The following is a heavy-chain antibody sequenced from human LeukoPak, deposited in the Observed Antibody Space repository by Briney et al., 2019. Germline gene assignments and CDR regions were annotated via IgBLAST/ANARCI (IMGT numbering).Heavy chain of an antibody. CDR1: GGSISSGDYY. Sequence: PSQTLSLTCTVSGGSISSGDYYWSWIRQPPGKGLEWIGYIYYSGSTYYNPSLKSRVIISVDTSKNQFSLKLSPVTAADTAVYYCARDGPPDTIFGVSGFDPWGQGTLVTVSS. D-gene: IGHD3-3*01. CDR3: ARDGPPDTIFGVSGFDP. V-gene: IGHV4-30-4*08. CDR2: IYYSGST. J-gene: IGHJ5*02.